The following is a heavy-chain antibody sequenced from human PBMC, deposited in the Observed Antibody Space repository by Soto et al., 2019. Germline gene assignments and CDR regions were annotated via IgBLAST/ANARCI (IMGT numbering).Heavy chain of an antibody. J-gene: IGHJ6*02. V-gene: IGHV1-69*13. Sequence: GASVKVSCKASGVTFSSYAISWVRQAPGQGLEWMGGIIPTFGTANYAQKFQGRVTITADESTSTAYMELSSLRSEDTAVYYCARGAYGSGSYYNIGYYGMDVWGQGTTVTVSS. CDR2: IIPTFGTA. CDR3: ARGAYGSGSYYNIGYYGMDV. D-gene: IGHD3-10*01. CDR1: GVTFSSYA.